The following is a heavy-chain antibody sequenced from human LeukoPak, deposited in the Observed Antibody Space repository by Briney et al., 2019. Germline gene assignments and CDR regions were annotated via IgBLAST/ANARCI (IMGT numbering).Heavy chain of an antibody. CDR1: GFTFSSYG. J-gene: IGHJ4*02. V-gene: IGHV3-30*18. Sequence: GGSLRLSCAASGFTFSSYGMHWVRQAPGKGLEGVAVISYDGSNKYYADSVKGRFTISRDNSKNTLYLQMNSLRAEDTAVYYCAKDRFGYDFWSGYQTGDFDHWGQGTLVTVSS. CDR3: AKDRFGYDFWSGYQTGDFDH. D-gene: IGHD3-3*01. CDR2: ISYDGSNK.